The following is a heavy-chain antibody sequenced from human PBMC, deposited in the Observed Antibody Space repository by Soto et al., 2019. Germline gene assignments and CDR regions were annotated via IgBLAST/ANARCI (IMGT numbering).Heavy chain of an antibody. CDR1: GGSISSGGDY. Sequence: QVQLPESGTGLVKPSQNLSLTCTVSGGSISSGGDYWIWIRQQPGKGLEWIRYIYYNGSTYYNPSRKGRVTISVDTSKNQFSLKLSSVTAADTAVYYCARGHCSRTSCHRPFDYLGQGTLVTVSS. D-gene: IGHD2-2*01. J-gene: IGHJ4*02. CDR2: IYYNGST. V-gene: IGHV4-31*03. CDR3: ARGHCSRTSCHRPFDY.